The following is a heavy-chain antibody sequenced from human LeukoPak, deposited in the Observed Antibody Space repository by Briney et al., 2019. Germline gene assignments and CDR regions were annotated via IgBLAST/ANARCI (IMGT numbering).Heavy chain of an antibody. Sequence: SETLSLTCTVSGGSIRSYYWSWIRQPPGKGLEWIGYIYYSGSTYYNPSLKSRVTISVDTSKNQFSLKLSSVTAADTAVYYCARVRSSGWYPCDYWGQGTLVTVSS. V-gene: IGHV4-59*06. CDR3: ARVRSSGWYPCDY. CDR2: IYYSGST. J-gene: IGHJ4*02. D-gene: IGHD6-19*01. CDR1: GGSIRSYY.